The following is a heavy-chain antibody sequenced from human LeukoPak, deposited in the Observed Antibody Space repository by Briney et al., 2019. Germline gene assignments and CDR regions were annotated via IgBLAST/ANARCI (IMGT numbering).Heavy chain of an antibody. D-gene: IGHD3-10*01. CDR2: INPNSGGT. J-gene: IGHJ4*02. Sequence: ASVKVSCKASGYTFTGYYMHWVRQAPGQGLEWMGWINPNSGGTNYAQKFQGWVTMTRDTSISTAYMELSRLRSDDTAVYYCARDYYGSGSPNTPYYFDYWGQGTLVTASS. CDR3: ARDYYGSGSPNTPYYFDY. CDR1: GYTFTGYY. V-gene: IGHV1-2*04.